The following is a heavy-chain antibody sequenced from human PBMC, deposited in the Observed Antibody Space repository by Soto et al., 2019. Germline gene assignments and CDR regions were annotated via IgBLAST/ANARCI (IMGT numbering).Heavy chain of an antibody. CDR3: ARGGIRGVINWFDP. CDR2: IYHSGST. Sequence: SETLSLTCAVSGGSISSGGYSWSWIRQPPGKGLEWIGYIYHSGSTYYNPSLKSRVTISVDRSKNQFSLKLSSVTAADTAVYYCARGGIRGVINWFDPWGQGTLVTVPQ. D-gene: IGHD3-10*01. CDR1: GGSISSGGYS. J-gene: IGHJ5*02. V-gene: IGHV4-30-2*01.